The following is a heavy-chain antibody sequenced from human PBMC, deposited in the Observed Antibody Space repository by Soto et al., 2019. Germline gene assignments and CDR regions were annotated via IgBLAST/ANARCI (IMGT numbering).Heavy chain of an antibody. CDR3: ARSKHGYSYGLLRDNWFDP. J-gene: IGHJ5*02. CDR1: GYTFTSYA. D-gene: IGHD5-18*01. Sequence: ASVKGSCKASGYTFTSYAMHWVRQAPGQRLEWMGWINAGNGNTKYSQKLQGRVTITRDTSASTTYMELSSLRSEDTAVYYCARSKHGYSYGLLRDNWFDPWGQGTLVTVSS. V-gene: IGHV1-3*01. CDR2: INAGNGNT.